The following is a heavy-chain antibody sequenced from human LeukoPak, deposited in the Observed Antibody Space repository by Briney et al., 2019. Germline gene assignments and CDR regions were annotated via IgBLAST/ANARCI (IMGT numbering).Heavy chain of an antibody. CDR2: IYYSGST. Sequence: SETLSLTCTVSGGSISSSSYYWGWIRQPPGKGLEWIATIYYSGSTYSNPSLQRRVTVSVDTSKNHFSLKLSSVTAADTAMYYCARDRIAARRGGFDPWGQGTLVTVSS. J-gene: IGHJ5*02. CDR3: ARDRIAARRGGFDP. D-gene: IGHD6-6*01. V-gene: IGHV4-39*02. CDR1: GGSISSSSYY.